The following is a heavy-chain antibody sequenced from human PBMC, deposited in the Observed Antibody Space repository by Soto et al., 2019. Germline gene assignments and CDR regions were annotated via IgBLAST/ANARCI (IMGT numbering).Heavy chain of an antibody. J-gene: IGHJ4*02. CDR3: ARDRDDYGSGNYYNRIDF. V-gene: IGHV1-69*01. CDR1: GGIFSTYA. Sequence: QVQLVQSGAEVKKPGSSVKVSCKASGGIFSTYAISWLRQAPGQGLEWMGGIIPFFGPPNYAQRFQGRVTITADESTSTAYMELSRLRSEDTAVYYCARDRDDYGSGNYYNRIDFWGQGTLVTVSS. CDR2: IIPFFGPP. D-gene: IGHD3-10*01.